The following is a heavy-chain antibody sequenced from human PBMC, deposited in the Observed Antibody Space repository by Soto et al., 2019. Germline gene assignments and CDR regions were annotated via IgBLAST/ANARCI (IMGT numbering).Heavy chain of an antibody. Sequence: QVQLVQSGAEEKKPGASVKVSCKASGYTFTSYAMHWVRQAPGQRLEWMGWINAGNGNTKYSQKFQGRVTITRDTPASTAYMELSSLRSEDTAVYYCAREHSTVRAYCYGRDVWGHGTTVTVSS. D-gene: IGHD4-17*01. CDR3: AREHSTVRAYCYGRDV. V-gene: IGHV1-3*05. CDR2: INAGNGNT. J-gene: IGHJ6*02. CDR1: GYTFTSYA.